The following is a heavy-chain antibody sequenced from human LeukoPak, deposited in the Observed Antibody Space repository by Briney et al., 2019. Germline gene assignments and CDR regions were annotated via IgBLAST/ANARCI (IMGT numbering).Heavy chain of an antibody. V-gene: IGHV4-61*01. CDR3: ARASGGNSNY. Sequence: SETLSLTCTVSGGSFSSGSYYWSWIRQPPGKGLEWIGNIYYSGSTNYNPSLNSRVTISVDTSKNQFSLKLSSVTAADTAVYYWARASGGNSNYWGQGTLVTVSS. CDR2: IYYSGST. D-gene: IGHD4-23*01. CDR1: GGSFSSGSYY. J-gene: IGHJ4*02.